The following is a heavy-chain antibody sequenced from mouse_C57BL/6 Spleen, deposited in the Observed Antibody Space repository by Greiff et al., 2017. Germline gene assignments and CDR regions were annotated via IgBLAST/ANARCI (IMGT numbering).Heavy chain of an antibody. CDR3: ARTTPVEGFAY. CDR2: ISSGSSTI. V-gene: IGHV5-17*01. Sequence: EVQVVESGGGLVKPGGSLKLSCAASGFTFSDYGMHWVRQAPEKGLEWVAYISSGSSTIYYADTVKGRFTISRDNAKNTLFLQMTSLRSEDTAMYYCARTTPVEGFAYWGQGTLVTVSA. D-gene: IGHD1-1*01. CDR1: GFTFSDYG. J-gene: IGHJ3*01.